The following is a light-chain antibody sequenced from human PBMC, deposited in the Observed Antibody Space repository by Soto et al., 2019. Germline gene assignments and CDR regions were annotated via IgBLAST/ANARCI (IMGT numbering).Light chain of an antibody. V-gene: IGLV2-14*01. J-gene: IGLJ2*01. CDR2: DVH. CDR1: SSDVGGYDY. Sequence: QSVLTQPASVSGSPGQSITISCTGGSSDVGGYDYVSWFQQHPGKAPKLVIYDVHNRPLGVSRRFSGSKSGNTASLTISGLQAEDEADYYCNSYTSSGTVIFGGGTKVTVL. CDR3: NSYTSSGTVI.